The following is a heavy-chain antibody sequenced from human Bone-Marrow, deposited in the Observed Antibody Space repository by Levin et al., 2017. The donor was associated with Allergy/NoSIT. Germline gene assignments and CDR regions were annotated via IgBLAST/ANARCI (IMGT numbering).Heavy chain of an antibody. CDR3: ARDGIGFGEFILDS. D-gene: IGHD3-10*01. V-gene: IGHV4-61*02. CDR2: IYADGRD. CDR1: GVSITTSRSYS. Sequence: SQTLSLTCTVSGVSITTSRSYSWAWIRQTAGKGLEYIGRIYADGRDRLNPTLKSRVSMSLQTSRNQFSLKLTSVTAADTAVYYCARDGIGFGEFILDSWGQGVPVIVSS. J-gene: IGHJ4*02.